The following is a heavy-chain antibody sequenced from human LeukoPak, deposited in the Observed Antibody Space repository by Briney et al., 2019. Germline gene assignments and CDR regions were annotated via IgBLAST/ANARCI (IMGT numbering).Heavy chain of an antibody. CDR3: ARWYSGYDPKALDY. CDR1: GFTFSSYG. J-gene: IGHJ4*02. CDR2: ISGSGGST. Sequence: GGSLRLSCAASGFTFSSYGMSWVRQAPGKGLEWVSAISGSGGSTYYADSVKGRFTISRDNSKNTLYLQMNSLRAEDTAVYYCARWYSGYDPKALDYWGQGTLVTVSS. D-gene: IGHD5-12*01. V-gene: IGHV3-23*01.